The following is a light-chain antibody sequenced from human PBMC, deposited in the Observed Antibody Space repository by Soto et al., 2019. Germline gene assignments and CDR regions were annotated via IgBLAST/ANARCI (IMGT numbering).Light chain of an antibody. CDR2: EAS. CDR1: QDIGNN. Sequence: DIQMTQSPSSLSASVGDRVTITCRASQDIGNNLAWFQQKAGKAPKSLIYEASSLQSGVPSKFSGSGSGTDFSLTISILQPEDFASYYCQQYNSYPVVTFGQGTKVEIK. V-gene: IGKV1-16*02. J-gene: IGKJ1*01. CDR3: QQYNSYPVVT.